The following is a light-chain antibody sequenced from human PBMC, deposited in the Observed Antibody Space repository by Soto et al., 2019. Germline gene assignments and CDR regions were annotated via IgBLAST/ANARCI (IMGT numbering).Light chain of an antibody. CDR1: PSLTSGS. Sequence: IVLRQSPATLSFSKMERATLSSRATPSLTSGSLAWYQPKPGQAPRLLIYGASRRATCIPYRPSASRSGTDYTLTISRLEPEESAVCNCQQYYGSPRTLGKGTKVDI. CDR3: QQYYGSPRT. J-gene: IGKJ1*01. V-gene: IGKV3-20*01. CDR2: GAS.